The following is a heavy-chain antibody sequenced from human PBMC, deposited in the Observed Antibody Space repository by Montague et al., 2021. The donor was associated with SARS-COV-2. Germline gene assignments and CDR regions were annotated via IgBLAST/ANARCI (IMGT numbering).Heavy chain of an antibody. J-gene: IGHJ6*02. Sequence: SLRLSCAASGFTFGSYSMNWVRQAPGKGLEWVSSISSSSSYIYYADSVKGRFTISRDNAKNSLYLQMNSLRAEDTAVYYCARDFNYYYYYGMDVWGQGTTVTVSS. CDR2: ISSSSSYI. V-gene: IGHV3-21*01. CDR3: ARDFNYYYYYGMDV. CDR1: GFTFGSYS.